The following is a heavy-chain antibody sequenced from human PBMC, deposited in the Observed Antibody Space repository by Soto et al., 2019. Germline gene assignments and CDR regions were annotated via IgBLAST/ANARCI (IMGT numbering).Heavy chain of an antibody. V-gene: IGHV1-2*02. Sequence: QVQLVQSGAEVKNPGASVKVSCKASGYTFIGYYMHWVRQAPGQGLEWMGWINPNSGYTNYAQKFQGRVTMTRDTSINTGYMELSRLTSDDTAVYFCARGGAVHYYSGLDVWRQGTTVTVSS. CDR1: GYTFIGYY. CDR2: INPNSGYT. D-gene: IGHD1-26*01. CDR3: ARGGAVHYYSGLDV. J-gene: IGHJ6*02.